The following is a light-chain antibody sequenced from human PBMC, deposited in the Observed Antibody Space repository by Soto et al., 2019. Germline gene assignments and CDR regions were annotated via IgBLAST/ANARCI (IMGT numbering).Light chain of an antibody. J-gene: IGLJ2*01. CDR1: SSDIGGSNY. V-gene: IGLV2-14*03. Sequence: QPASVSGSPGQTVIISCTGTSSDIGGSNYVSWYQQHPGRAPKLILFDVSTRPSKIPYRFSGSKSDNTASLTISGLQADDEADYYCSSYSSSSTLVLFGGGTKVTVL. CDR2: DVS. CDR3: SSYSSSSTLVL.